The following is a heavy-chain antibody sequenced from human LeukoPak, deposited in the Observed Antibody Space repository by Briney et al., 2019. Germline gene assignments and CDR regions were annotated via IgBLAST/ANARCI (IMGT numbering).Heavy chain of an antibody. Sequence: PSQTLSLTCTVSGGSINNGGYYWSWIRQHPGKGLEWIGYIYYSGSSYYNPSLRSRVTISVDTSKNHLSLKLSSVTAADTAVYYCARSLTRWYYYYGMDVWGQGTTVTVSS. V-gene: IGHV4-31*03. CDR2: IYYSGSS. J-gene: IGHJ6*02. D-gene: IGHD1-14*01. CDR3: ARSLTRWYYYYGMDV. CDR1: GGSINNGGYY.